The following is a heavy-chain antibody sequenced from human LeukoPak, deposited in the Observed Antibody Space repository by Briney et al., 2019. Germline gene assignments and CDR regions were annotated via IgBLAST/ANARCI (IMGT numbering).Heavy chain of an antibody. CDR2: IWYDGSNK. D-gene: IGHD4-4*01. Sequence: GGSLRLSCAASGFTFSSYGMHWVRQAPGKGLEWVAVIWYDGSNKYYADSVKGRFTISRDNSKNTLYLQMNSLRAEDTAVYYCARDAVTGYGMDVWGQGTTVTVSS. J-gene: IGHJ6*02. CDR1: GFTFSSYG. V-gene: IGHV3-33*01. CDR3: ARDAVTGYGMDV.